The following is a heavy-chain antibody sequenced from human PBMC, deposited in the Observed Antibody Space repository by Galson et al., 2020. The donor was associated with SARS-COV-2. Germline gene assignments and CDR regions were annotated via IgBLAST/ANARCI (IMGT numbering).Heavy chain of an antibody. V-gene: IGHV3-30-3*01. D-gene: IGHD3-3*01. Sequence: GESLKISSAASGFSFSTYDMQWVRQAPGKGLEWVALISCDGGNKYYADSVKGRFTISRDNSKNTLYLQMSSLRVEDTAVYYCARDSAAYYDFWNVLDMDVWGQGTTVTVS. J-gene: IGHJ6*02. CDR3: ARDSAAYYDFWNVLDMDV. CDR1: GFSFSTYD. CDR2: ISCDGGNK.